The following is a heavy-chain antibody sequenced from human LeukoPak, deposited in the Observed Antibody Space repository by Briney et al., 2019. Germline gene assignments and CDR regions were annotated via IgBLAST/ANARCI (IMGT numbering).Heavy chain of an antibody. D-gene: IGHD7-27*01. V-gene: IGHV3-23*01. J-gene: IGHJ4*02. Sequence: GGSLRLSCAASGFTFSNYAMSWVRQVPGKGLEWVSAVSGSGSNTYYEDSVKGRFTISRDNSKNTLFLQMNSLRAEDTAIYYCAKNWGTHGFEVLDYWDQGTLVTVSS. CDR3: AKNWGTHGFEVLDY. CDR1: GFTFSNYA. CDR2: VSGSGSNT.